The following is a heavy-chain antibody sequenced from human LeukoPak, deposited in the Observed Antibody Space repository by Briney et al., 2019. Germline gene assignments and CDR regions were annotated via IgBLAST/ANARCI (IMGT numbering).Heavy chain of an antibody. J-gene: IGHJ4*02. CDR1: GFTFSNSW. CDR2: VNRDGSTK. D-gene: IGHD1-26*01. Sequence: GGSLRLSCAASGFTFSNSWMAWVRQAPGKGLQWVANVNRDGSTKHYADSLKGRFTISRDNPKNSLYLQMNNLRADDTAVYYCTRDTEGSLDYWGQGILVTVAS. CDR3: TRDTEGSLDY. V-gene: IGHV3-7*01.